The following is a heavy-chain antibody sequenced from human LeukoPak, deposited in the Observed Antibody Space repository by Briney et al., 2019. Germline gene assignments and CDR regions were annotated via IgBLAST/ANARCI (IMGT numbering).Heavy chain of an antibody. D-gene: IGHD2-15*01. CDR1: GGTFSSYA. Sequence: GALVKVSCKASGGTFSSYAISWVRQAPGQGLEWMGGIIPIFGTANYAQKFQGRVTITADESTSTAYMELSSLRSEDTAVYYCARATCSGGSCYYYYGMDVWGQGTTVTVSS. V-gene: IGHV1-69*01. J-gene: IGHJ6*02. CDR2: IIPIFGTA. CDR3: ARATCSGGSCYYYYGMDV.